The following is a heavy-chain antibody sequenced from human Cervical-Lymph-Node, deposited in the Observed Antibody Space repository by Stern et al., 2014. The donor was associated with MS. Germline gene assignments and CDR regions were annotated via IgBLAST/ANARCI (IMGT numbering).Heavy chain of an antibody. J-gene: IGHJ4*02. D-gene: IGHD4-11*01. V-gene: IGHV1-18*01. CDR3: ARDDDYTRRAIDY. Sequence: QVQLLQSGPAPHKPPASANVSCQTSGYTFTYYAISWIRQPPGQGPEWVAWISPYNGNTNFVQKLQGRVAMTTDTSTSTAYMELRSLRSDDTAVYYCARDDDYTRRAIDYWGQGTLVTVSS. CDR1: GYTFTYYA. CDR2: ISPYNGNT.